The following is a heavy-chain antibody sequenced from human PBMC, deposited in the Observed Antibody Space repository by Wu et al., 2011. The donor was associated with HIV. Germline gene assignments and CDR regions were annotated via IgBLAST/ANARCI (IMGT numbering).Heavy chain of an antibody. Sequence: QVQLVQSGAEVKKPGASVKVSCKASGYTFTSYYMHWVRQAPGQGLEWMGIINPSGGSTSYAQNFQGRVTFTSDTSSSTVYMEVSRLRFDDTAVYYCAREDYDILTGYSCGFDYWGQGALVAVS. CDR1: GYTFTSYY. D-gene: IGHD3-9*01. V-gene: IGHV1-46*01. J-gene: IGHJ4*02. CDR2: INPSGGST. CDR3: AREDYDILTGYSCGFDY.